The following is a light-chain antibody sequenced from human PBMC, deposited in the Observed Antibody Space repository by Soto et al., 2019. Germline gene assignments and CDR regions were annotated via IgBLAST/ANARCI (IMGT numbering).Light chain of an antibody. CDR3: HQSYSTPDT. CDR1: RNITIY. J-gene: IGKJ2*01. Sequence: DIQMTQSPSSLSASVGDRVTITCRASRNITIYLNWYQQKPGKAPKLLISAASTLQSGVPSKFSGGGSGTDFTLTISSLQPEDFATYYCHQSYSTPDTFGQGTKLEIK. V-gene: IGKV1-39*01. CDR2: AAS.